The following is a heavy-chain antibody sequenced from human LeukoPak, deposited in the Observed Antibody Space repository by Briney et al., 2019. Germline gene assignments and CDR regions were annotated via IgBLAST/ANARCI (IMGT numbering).Heavy chain of an antibody. CDR1: GGSFSGYY. CDR2: INHSGST. V-gene: IGHV4-34*01. CDR3: ARGRVAVAGWSNVAFDI. D-gene: IGHD6-19*01. Sequence: PSETLSLTCAAYGGSFSGYYLSWIRQPPGKGLEWVGEINHSGSTNYNPSLKSRVTISVDTSKNQFPLKLSSVTAADTAVYYCARGRVAVAGWSNVAFDIWGQGTMVTVSS. J-gene: IGHJ3*02.